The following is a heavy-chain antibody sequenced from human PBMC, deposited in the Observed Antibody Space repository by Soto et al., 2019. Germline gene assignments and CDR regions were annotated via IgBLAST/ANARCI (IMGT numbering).Heavy chain of an antibody. CDR3: ANGFLWFGELGDY. CDR1: GFTFSSYA. J-gene: IGHJ4*02. V-gene: IGHV3-23*01. CDR2: ISGSGGST. D-gene: IGHD3-10*01. Sequence: EVQLLESGGGLVQPGGSLRLSCAASGFTFSSYAMSWVRQAPGKGLEWVSAISGSGGSTYYADSVKGRFTISRDNSKNTLYLQMNSLRAEDTAVYYCANGFLWFGELGDYWGQGTLVTVSS.